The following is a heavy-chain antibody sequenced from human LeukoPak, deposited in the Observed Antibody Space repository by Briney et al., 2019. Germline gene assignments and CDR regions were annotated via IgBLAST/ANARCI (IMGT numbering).Heavy chain of an antibody. D-gene: IGHD2-15*01. CDR1: GGTFSSYA. CDR3: ATSPCSGGSCYLDLPYYFDY. V-gene: IGHV1-69*13. Sequence: SVKVSCKASGGTFSSYAISWVRQAPGQGLEWMGGIIPIFGTANYAQKFQGRVTITADESTSTAYMELSSLRSEDTAVYYYATSPCSGGSCYLDLPYYFDYWGQGTLVTVSS. CDR2: IIPIFGTA. J-gene: IGHJ4*02.